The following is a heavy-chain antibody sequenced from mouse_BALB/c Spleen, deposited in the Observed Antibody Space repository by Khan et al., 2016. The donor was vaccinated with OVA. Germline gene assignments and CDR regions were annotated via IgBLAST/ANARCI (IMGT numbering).Heavy chain of an antibody. CDR3: ARAAYSYAFVY. CDR2: IIYTGNT. Sequence: EVQLVESGPSLVKPSQTLSLTCSVTGDSITSGYWIWIRKFPGNELEYMGHIIYTGNTYYNPSLKSRISITRHKSTNQSNLQLNSVTNEDTATYYCARAAYSYAFVYWGQGTLVTVST. V-gene: IGHV3-8*02. D-gene: IGHD2-12*01. J-gene: IGHJ3*01. CDR1: GDSITSGY.